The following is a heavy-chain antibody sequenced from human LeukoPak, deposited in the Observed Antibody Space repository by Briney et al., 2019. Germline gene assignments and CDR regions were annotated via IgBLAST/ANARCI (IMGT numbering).Heavy chain of an antibody. J-gene: IGHJ5*02. CDR1: GFTFSTYW. CDR2: ISSSGSTI. V-gene: IGHV3-48*04. D-gene: IGHD6-19*01. CDR3: ARYSSGWYDWFDP. Sequence: PGGSLRLSCAVSGFTFSTYWMSWVRQAPGKGLEWVSYISSSGSTIYYADSVKGRFTISRDNAKNSLYLQMNSLRAEDTAVYYCARYSSGWYDWFDPWGQGTLVTVSS.